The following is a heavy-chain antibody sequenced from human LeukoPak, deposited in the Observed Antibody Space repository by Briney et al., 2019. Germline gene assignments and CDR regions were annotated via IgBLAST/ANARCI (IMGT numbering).Heavy chain of an antibody. Sequence: PSETLSLTCAVYGGSFSSYYWSWIRQPPGKGLEWIGYIYYSGSTNYNPSLKSRVTISVDRSKNQFSLKLSSVTAADTAVYYCARDSGTFDYWGQGTLVTVSS. CDR2: IYYSGST. CDR3: ARDSGTFDY. D-gene: IGHD3-10*01. V-gene: IGHV4-59*12. CDR1: GGSFSSYY. J-gene: IGHJ4*02.